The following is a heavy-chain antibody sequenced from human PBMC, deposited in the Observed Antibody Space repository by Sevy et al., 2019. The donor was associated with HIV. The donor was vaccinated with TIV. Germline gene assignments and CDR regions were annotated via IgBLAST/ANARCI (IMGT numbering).Heavy chain of an antibody. J-gene: IGHJ6*02. V-gene: IGHV4-31*03. Sequence: SETLSLTCTVSGGSISSGGYYWSWIRQHPGKGLEWIGYIYYSGSTYYNPSLKSRVTISVDTSKNQFSLKLGSVTAADTAVYYCARDTSTLYCSGGSCLIDYGMDVWGQGTTVTVSS. CDR2: IYYSGST. D-gene: IGHD2-15*01. CDR1: GGSISSGGYY. CDR3: ARDTSTLYCSGGSCLIDYGMDV.